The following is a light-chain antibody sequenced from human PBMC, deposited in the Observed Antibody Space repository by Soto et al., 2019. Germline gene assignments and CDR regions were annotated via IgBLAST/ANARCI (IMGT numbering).Light chain of an antibody. V-gene: IGLV1-47*01. Sequence: QSVLTQPPSASGTPGQRVTISCSGGNSNIGNRPVHWFQQLPGTAPKLLIYKDLQRPSGVPDRFSGSKSGTSASLAISGLRSDDEADYYCLTWDDGLRGWVFGGGTKVTVL. CDR1: NSNIGNRP. CDR3: LTWDDGLRGWV. J-gene: IGLJ3*02. CDR2: KDL.